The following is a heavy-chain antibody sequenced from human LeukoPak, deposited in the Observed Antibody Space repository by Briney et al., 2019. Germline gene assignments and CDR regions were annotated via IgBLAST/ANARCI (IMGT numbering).Heavy chain of an antibody. D-gene: IGHD3-10*01. V-gene: IGHV1-2*02. CDR2: INPNSGGT. CDR3: ARGILWFGESVGSGDWFDP. Sequence: ASVKVSCKASGYTFNGYYMHWVRQAPGQGLEWMGWINPNSGGTNYAQKFQGRVTMTRDTSISTAYMELSRLRSDDTVVYYCARGILWFGESVGSGDWFDPWGQGTLVTVSS. CDR1: GYTFNGYY. J-gene: IGHJ5*02.